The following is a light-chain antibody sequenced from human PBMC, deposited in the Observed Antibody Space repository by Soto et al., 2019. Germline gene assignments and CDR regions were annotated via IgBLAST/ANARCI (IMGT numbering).Light chain of an antibody. CDR2: DAS. CDR1: QRVSSY. CDR3: QQRSNWPPIT. V-gene: IGKV3-11*01. Sequence: EIVLTQSPSTLSLSPGDRSSLSCMSSQRVSSYLAWYQQKPGQAPMLLIYDASNMATGIPARFSGSGSGTDFTLTISSLEPEDFAVYYCQQRSNWPPITFGQGTRLEI. J-gene: IGKJ5*01.